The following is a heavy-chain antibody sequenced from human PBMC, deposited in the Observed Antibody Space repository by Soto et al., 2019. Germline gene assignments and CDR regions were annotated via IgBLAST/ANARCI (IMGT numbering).Heavy chain of an antibody. CDR2: ISSSSSYI. V-gene: IGHV3-21*01. J-gene: IGHJ3*02. D-gene: IGHD3-3*01. CDR1: GFTFSSYS. Sequence: GESLKISCAASGFTFSSYSMNWVRQAPGKGLEWVSSISSSSSYIYYADSVKGRFTISRDNAKNSLYLQMNSLRAEDTAVYYCARDFRFLEWLSDAFDIWGQGTMVTVSS. CDR3: ARDFRFLEWLSDAFDI.